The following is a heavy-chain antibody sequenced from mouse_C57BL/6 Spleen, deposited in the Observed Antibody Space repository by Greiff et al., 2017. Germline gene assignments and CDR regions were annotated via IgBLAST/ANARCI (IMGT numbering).Heavy chain of an antibody. J-gene: IGHJ4*01. CDR3: ARSPGAMDY. CDR1: GYTFTSYW. D-gene: IGHD4-1*01. V-gene: IGHV1-69*01. CDR2: IDPSDSYT. Sequence: QVQLQQPGAELVMPGASVKLSCKASGYTFTSYWMHWVKQRPGQGLEWIGEIDPSDSYTNYNQKFKGKSTLTVDKSSSTAYMQLSSLTSEDSAVYYCARSPGAMDYWGKGTSVAVSS.